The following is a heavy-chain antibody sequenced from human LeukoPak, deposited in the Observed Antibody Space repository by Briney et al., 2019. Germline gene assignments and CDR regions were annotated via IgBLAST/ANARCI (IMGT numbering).Heavy chain of an antibody. V-gene: IGHV4-34*01. J-gene: IGHJ6*02. CDR2: VNHSGST. CDR1: GGSFSGYY. CDR3: ARGSSYYYYGMDV. Sequence: SETLSLTCAVYGGSFSGYYWSWIRQPPGKGLEWIGEVNHSGSTNYNPSLKSRVTISVDTSKNQFSLKLSSVTAADTAVYYCARGSSYYYYGMDVWGQGTTVTVSS.